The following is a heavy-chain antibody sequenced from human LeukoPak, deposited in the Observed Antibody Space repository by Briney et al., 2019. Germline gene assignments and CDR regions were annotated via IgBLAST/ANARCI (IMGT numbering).Heavy chain of an antibody. J-gene: IGHJ4*02. CDR1: GFTFTSYS. CDR3: AKEGFDN. V-gene: IGHV3-23*01. Sequence: GGSLRLSCAASGFTFTSYSMNWVRQAPGKGLEWVSTISGGGGSTYYADSVKGRFTISRDNSKNTLYLQVNSLRAEDTAVYYCAKEGFDNWGQGTLVTVSS. CDR2: ISGGGGST.